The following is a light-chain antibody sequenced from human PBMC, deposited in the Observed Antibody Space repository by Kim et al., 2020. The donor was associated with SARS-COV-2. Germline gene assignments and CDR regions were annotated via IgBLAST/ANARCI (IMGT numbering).Light chain of an antibody. V-gene: IGLV1-47*01. CDR3: AAWDDSLSAYV. Sequence: GQLATISCSGGSSNLGRNYVYWYQHVPGAAPKLLIYRGSNRPSGVPDRFAGSKSDNSASLVISGLRSEDEADYYCAAWDDSLSAYVFGTGTKVTVL. CDR2: RGS. CDR1: SSNLGRNY. J-gene: IGLJ1*01.